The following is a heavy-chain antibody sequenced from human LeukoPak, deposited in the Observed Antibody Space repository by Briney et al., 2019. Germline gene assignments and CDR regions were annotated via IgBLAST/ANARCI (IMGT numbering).Heavy chain of an antibody. J-gene: IGHJ4*02. Sequence: KASETLSLTCTVSGGSLSSYFWGWIRQPPGKGLEWIAYIYYSGSTNYNPSLKSRVTISVDTSKNQFSLKLSSVTAADTAVYYCARQPSSWFTSFDSWGQGTLVTVSS. CDR1: GGSLSSYF. V-gene: IGHV4-59*01. CDR2: IYYSGST. D-gene: IGHD6-13*01. CDR3: ARQPSSWFTSFDS.